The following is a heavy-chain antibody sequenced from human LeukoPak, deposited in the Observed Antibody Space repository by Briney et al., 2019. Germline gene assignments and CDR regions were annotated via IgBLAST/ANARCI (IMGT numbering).Heavy chain of an antibody. CDR2: IIPIVGIA. V-gene: IGHV1-69*04. CDR3: ARDGAMATIYFDY. Sequence: SVKVSCKASGGTFSSYAISWVRQAPGQGLEWMGTIIPIVGIANYAQKFQGRVTITADKFTSTAYMELSSLRSEDTAVYYCARDGAMATIYFDYWGQGTLVTVSS. J-gene: IGHJ4*02. CDR1: GGTFSSYA. D-gene: IGHD5-12*01.